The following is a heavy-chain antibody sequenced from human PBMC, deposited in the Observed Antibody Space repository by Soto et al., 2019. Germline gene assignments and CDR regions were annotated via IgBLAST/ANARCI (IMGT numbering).Heavy chain of an antibody. D-gene: IGHD3-10*01. CDR3: ARSPITMVRGVITPEYYFDY. Sequence: QVPLVQSGAEVKKPGASVKVSCKASGYTFISYGISWVRQAPGQGLEWMGWISAYNGNTNYAQKLQGRVTMTTDTSTSTAYMELRSLRSDDTAVYYCARSPITMVRGVITPEYYFDYWGQGTLVTVSS. CDR1: GYTFISYG. CDR2: ISAYNGNT. V-gene: IGHV1-18*01. J-gene: IGHJ4*02.